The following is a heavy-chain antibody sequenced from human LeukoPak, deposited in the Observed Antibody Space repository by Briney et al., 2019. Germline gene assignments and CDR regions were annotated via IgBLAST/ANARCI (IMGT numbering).Heavy chain of an antibody. CDR2: IYHSGST. CDR1: GYSISSTNYY. Sequence: SETLSLTCTVSGYSISSTNYYWGWIRQPPGKGLEWIGSIYHSGSTYYDPSLKSRLTISVDTSKNQFSLKLSSVTAADTAVYYCARGGPDYYGSGSYYNPYYFDYWGQGTLVTVSS. V-gene: IGHV4-38-2*02. CDR3: ARGGPDYYGSGSYYNPYYFDY. J-gene: IGHJ4*02. D-gene: IGHD3-10*01.